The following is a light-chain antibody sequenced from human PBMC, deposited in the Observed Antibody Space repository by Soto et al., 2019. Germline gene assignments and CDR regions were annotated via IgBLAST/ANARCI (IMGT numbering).Light chain of an antibody. CDR3: RQRSNWAIT. CDR1: LCVSSY. J-gene: IGKJ5*01. V-gene: IGKV3-11*01. Sequence: EIVLTQSPATLSSSPGERATLSSMASLCVSSYLAWYQQKPGQAPRRLIYDASNRATGIPARFSGSGSMTDFTLTISSLEPEDFAVYYCRQRSNWAITLGQGTRLE. CDR2: DAS.